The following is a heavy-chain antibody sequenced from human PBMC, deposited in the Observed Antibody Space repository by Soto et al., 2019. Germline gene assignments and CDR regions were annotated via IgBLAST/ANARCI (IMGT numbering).Heavy chain of an antibody. CDR1: GGSISSYY. J-gene: IGHJ5*02. CDR2: IYYSGST. D-gene: IGHD3-3*01. V-gene: IGHV4-59*01. CDR3: GRDRIYGFLEWPGGWFDP. Sequence: PSETLSLTCTVSGGSISSYYWSWIRQPPGKGLEWIGYIYYSGSTNYNPSLKSRVTISVDTSKNQFSLKLSSVTAADTAVYYCGRDRIYGFLEWPGGWFDPWGQGTLVTVSS.